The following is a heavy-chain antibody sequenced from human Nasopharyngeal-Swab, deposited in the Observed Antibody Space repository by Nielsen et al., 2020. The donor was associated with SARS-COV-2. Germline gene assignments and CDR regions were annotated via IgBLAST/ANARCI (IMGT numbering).Heavy chain of an antibody. CDR2: IYYSGST. V-gene: IGHV4-39*01. CDR1: GGSISSSSYY. J-gene: IGHJ6*02. D-gene: IGHD3-9*01. CDR3: ARQAELRYFDRLYYYYGMDV. Sequence: SETLSLTCTVSGGSISSSSYYWGWIRQPPGKGLEWIGSIYYSGSTYSNPSLKSRVTISVATSKNQFSLKLSSVTAADTAVYYCARQAELRYFDRLYYYYGMDVWGQGTTVTVSS.